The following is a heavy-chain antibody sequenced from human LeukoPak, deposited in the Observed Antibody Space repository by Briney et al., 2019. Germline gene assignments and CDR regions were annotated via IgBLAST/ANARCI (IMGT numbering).Heavy chain of an antibody. CDR2: IYPGDSDT. CDR3: ARRNYDQPGKDDL. V-gene: IGHV5-51*01. Sequence: IIYPGDSDTRYSTSFQGQVTISADKSISTAYLQWSSLKASDTAMYYCARRNYDQPGKDDLWGRGTLVTVSS. J-gene: IGHJ2*01. D-gene: IGHD3-22*01.